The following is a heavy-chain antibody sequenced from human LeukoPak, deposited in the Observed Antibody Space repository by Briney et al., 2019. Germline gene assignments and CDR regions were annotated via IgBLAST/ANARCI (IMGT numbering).Heavy chain of an antibody. J-gene: IGHJ4*02. V-gene: IGHV3-74*01. CDR2: IDTDGSDT. Sequence: PGGSLRLSCAASGFTFSSYWMHWVRQAPGKGLVWVSRIDTDGSDTSYADSVKGRFTISRDNAKNTLYLQMNSLRAEDTAVYYCVRDRYQAAREFDYWGQGTLVTVSS. D-gene: IGHD2-15*01. CDR3: VRDRYQAAREFDY. CDR1: GFTFSSYW.